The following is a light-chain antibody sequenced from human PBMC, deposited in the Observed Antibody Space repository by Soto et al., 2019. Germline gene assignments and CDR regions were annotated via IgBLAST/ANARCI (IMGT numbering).Light chain of an antibody. Sequence: QSVLAQPASVSGSPGQSITISCTGTNSDVGGLNYVSWYQHHPGNAPKLIIYEVNYRPSGVSDRFSGSKSDNTASLTISGLQTEDEADYYCSSFTISSTWVFGGGTKVTVL. CDR2: EVN. V-gene: IGLV2-14*01. CDR3: SSFTISSTWV. J-gene: IGLJ3*02. CDR1: NSDVGGLNY.